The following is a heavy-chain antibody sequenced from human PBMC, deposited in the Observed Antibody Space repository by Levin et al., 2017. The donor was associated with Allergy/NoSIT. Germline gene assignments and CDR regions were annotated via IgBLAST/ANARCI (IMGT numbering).Heavy chain of an antibody. V-gene: IGHV3-23*01. D-gene: IGHD6-19*01. CDR3: AKDITRSVAGTFDY. J-gene: IGHJ4*02. CDR2: IGGTGGST. CDR1: GFTFRSYA. Sequence: GGSLRLSCAASGFTFRSYAMNWVRQAPGKGLEWVSGIGGTGGSTYYADSVKGRFTISRDNSKNTLYLQMNNLRAEDTAIYYCAKDITRSVAGTFDYWGQGTLVTVSS.